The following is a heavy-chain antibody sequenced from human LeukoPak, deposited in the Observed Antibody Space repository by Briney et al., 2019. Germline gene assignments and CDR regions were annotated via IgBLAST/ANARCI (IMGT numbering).Heavy chain of an antibody. Sequence: PGGSLRLSCAASGFTVSSNYMTWVRQAPGKGLEWVSVMYTLGNTYYADSVRGRFTISRDNSKNTLYLQMNSLRADDTAIYYCARDSRHHRFLYWDWFDPWGQGTLVTVSS. CDR1: GFTVSSNY. CDR3: ARDSRHHRFLYWDWFDP. J-gene: IGHJ5*02. CDR2: MYTLGNT. V-gene: IGHV3-66*01. D-gene: IGHD1-26*01.